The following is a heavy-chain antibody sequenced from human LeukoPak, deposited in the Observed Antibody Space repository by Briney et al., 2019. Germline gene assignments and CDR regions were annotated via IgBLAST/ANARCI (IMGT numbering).Heavy chain of an antibody. CDR1: GFTFGDYA. J-gene: IGHJ6*02. Sequence: PGGSLRLSCTGSGFTFGDYAMTWVRQAPGKGLEWGGFIRRKDYGGTTEYAASVKGRFIISSDDSKSIAYLQMNSLKTEDTALYYCTKYSSSSNYYYGMDVWGQGTTVTVSS. CDR3: TKYSSSSNYYYGMDV. CDR2: IRRKDYGGTT. V-gene: IGHV3-49*04. D-gene: IGHD6-6*01.